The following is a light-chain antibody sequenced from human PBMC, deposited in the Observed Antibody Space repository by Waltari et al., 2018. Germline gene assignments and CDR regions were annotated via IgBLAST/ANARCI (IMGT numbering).Light chain of an antibody. CDR2: ATS. CDR1: ENIGSY. V-gene: IGKV1-39*01. J-gene: IGKJ2*01. Sequence: DIQMTQSPSSLSASIGDRVTITCRASENIGSYLNWYQQRTGEAPKLLIYATSTLQPEGPSRFSGSGSRTDFTLTISSLQPEDFATYYCQHTFETPYSFGQGTKLESK. CDR3: QHTFETPYS.